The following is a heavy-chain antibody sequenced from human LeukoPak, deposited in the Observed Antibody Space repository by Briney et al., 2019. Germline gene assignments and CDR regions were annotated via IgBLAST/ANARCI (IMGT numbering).Heavy chain of an antibody. CDR2: IYYSGST. CDR1: GGSISSSSYY. Sequence: PSETLSLTCTVSGGSISSSSYYWGWIRQPPGKGLEWIGSIYYSGSTYYNPSLKSRVTISVDTSKNQFSLKLSSVTAADTAVYYCASLGIFGVVIRDYWGQGTLVTVSS. D-gene: IGHD3-3*01. V-gene: IGHV4-39*07. CDR3: ASLGIFGVVIRDY. J-gene: IGHJ4*02.